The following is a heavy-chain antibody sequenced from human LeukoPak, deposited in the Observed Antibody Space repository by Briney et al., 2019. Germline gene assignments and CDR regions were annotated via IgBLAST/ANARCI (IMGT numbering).Heavy chain of an antibody. CDR3: AKDSWAGIVVVIDLDY. V-gene: IGHV3-23*01. CDR2: ISGGGGST. D-gene: IGHD2-21*01. J-gene: IGHJ4*02. Sequence: GGSLRLSCAASGFTFSSYAMSWVRQAPGKGLEWVSGISGGGGSTYYPDSVRGRVTISRDNSKNTLYLEINSLRAEDTAVYYCAKDSWAGIVVVIDLDYWGQGTLVTVSS. CDR1: GFTFSSYA.